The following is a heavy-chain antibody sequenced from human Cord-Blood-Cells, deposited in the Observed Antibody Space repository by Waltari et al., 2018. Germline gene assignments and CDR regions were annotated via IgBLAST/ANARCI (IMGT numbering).Heavy chain of an antibody. Sequence: QVQLVQSGAEVKKPGASVKVSCKVSGDTLTELSMHWVRQAPGKGLEWMGGFDPEDGETIDAQKCTGRVTMTEDTSTDTAYMELSSLRSEDAAVYYCATEGYSSGWYDYWGQGTLVTVSS. CDR3: ATEGYSSGWYDY. D-gene: IGHD6-19*01. J-gene: IGHJ4*02. CDR2: FDPEDGET. CDR1: GDTLTELS. V-gene: IGHV1-24*01.